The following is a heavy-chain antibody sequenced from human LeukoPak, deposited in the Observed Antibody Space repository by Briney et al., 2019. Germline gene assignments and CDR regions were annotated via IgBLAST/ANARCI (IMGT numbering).Heavy chain of an antibody. Sequence: ASVKVSCKASGYTFTDYYMHWVRQAPGQGLEWMGWINPNSGGTNYAQKFQGRVTMTRDTSISTAYMELSRLRSDDTAVYYCAREGTHDFWSGYFWVYGWLDPWGQGTLVTVSS. V-gene: IGHV1-2*02. D-gene: IGHD3-3*01. CDR2: INPNSGGT. CDR1: GYTFTDYY. CDR3: AREGTHDFWSGYFWVYGWLDP. J-gene: IGHJ5*02.